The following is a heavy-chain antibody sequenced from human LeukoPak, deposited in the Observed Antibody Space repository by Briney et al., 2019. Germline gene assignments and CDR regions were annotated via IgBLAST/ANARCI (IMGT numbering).Heavy chain of an antibody. V-gene: IGHV3-30*02. CDR1: GFTFSSYG. CDR2: IRYDGSNK. D-gene: IGHD5-12*01. CDR3: AKVGVATTGS. J-gene: IGHJ4*02. Sequence: GGSLRLSCAASGFTFSSYGMHWVRQAPGKGLEWVAFIRYDGSNKYYADSVKGRFTISRDNSKNTLYLQMNCLRAEDTAVYYCAKVGVATTGSWGQGTLVTVSS.